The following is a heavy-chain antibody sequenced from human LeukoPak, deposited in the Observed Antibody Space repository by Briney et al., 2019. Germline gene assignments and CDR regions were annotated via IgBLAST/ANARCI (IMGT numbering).Heavy chain of an antibody. D-gene: IGHD3-10*01. CDR3: ARRFDEKRLDP. CDR2: ISYDGSNK. V-gene: IGHV3-30*03. J-gene: IGHJ5*02. CDR1: GFSFNSHS. Sequence: GGSLRLSCAASGFSFNSHSMNWVRQAPGKGLEWVAAISYDGSNKYYADSVKGRFTISRDSSRNTLSLQMNSLRADDTAVYFCARRFDEKRLDPWGQGTPVTVSS.